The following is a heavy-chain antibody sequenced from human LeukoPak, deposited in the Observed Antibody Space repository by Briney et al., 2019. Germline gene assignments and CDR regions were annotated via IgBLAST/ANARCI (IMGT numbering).Heavy chain of an antibody. D-gene: IGHD6-19*01. J-gene: IGHJ4*02. CDR1: GFTVSSNY. CDR3: ARAWVAVAGTDY. V-gene: IGHV3-66*02. CDR2: IYSSGST. Sequence: PGGSLRLSCAASGFTVSSNYMSWVRQAPGKGLEWVSVIYSSGSTYYADSVKGRFTISRDNSKNTLYLQMNSLRAEDTAVYYCARAWVAVAGTDYWGQGTLVTVSS.